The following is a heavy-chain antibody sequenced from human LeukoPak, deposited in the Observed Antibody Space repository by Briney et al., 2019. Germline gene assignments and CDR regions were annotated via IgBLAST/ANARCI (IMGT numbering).Heavy chain of an antibody. CDR3: ARAVVVPAAIILDP. V-gene: IGHV4-59*08. CDR1: GGSISNYH. Sequence: SETLSLTCTVSGGSISNYHWSWIRQPPGKGLEWIGNIYYSGSTNYNPSLKSRVTISVDTSKNQFSLKLSSVTAADAAVYYCARAVVVPAAIILDPWGQGTLVTVSS. J-gene: IGHJ5*02. CDR2: IYYSGST. D-gene: IGHD2-2*01.